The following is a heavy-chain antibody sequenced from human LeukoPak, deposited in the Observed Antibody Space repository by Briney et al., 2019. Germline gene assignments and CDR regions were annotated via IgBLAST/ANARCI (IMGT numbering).Heavy chain of an antibody. CDR2: IYYSGTT. CDR1: GDSISNYY. V-gene: IGHV4-59*01. Sequence: SETLSLTCTVSGDSISNYYWSWIRQPPGEGLEWIGCIYYSGTTKYNPSLKSRVTISVDTSKNQFSLHLSSVTAADTAVYYCAKDRYSNYGNWFDPWGQGTLVTVFS. D-gene: IGHD4-11*01. J-gene: IGHJ5*02. CDR3: AKDRYSNYGNWFDP.